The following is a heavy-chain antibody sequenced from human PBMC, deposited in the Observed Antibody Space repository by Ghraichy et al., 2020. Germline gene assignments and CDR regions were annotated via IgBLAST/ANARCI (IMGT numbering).Heavy chain of an antibody. CDR2: IYPGDSDT. V-gene: IGHV5-51*01. CDR1: GYSFTSYW. Sequence: GESLNISCKGSGYSFTSYWIGWVRQMPGKGLEWMGIIYPGDSDTRYSPSFQGQVTISADKSISTAYLQWSSLKASDTAMYYCARDSTPPSSSWFKPYYYYGMDVWGQGTTVTVSS. D-gene: IGHD6-13*01. CDR3: ARDSTPPSSSWFKPYYYYGMDV. J-gene: IGHJ6*02.